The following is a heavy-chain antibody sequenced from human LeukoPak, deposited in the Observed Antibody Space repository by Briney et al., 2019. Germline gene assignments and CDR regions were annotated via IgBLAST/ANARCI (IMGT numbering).Heavy chain of an antibody. D-gene: IGHD6-13*01. CDR2: ISYDGSNK. V-gene: IGHV3-30-3*01. J-gene: IGHJ4*02. Sequence: GGSLRLSCVASGFTFNNYAMSWVRQAPGKGLEWVAVISYDGSNKYYADSVKGRFTISRDNSKNTLYLQMNSLRAEDTAVYYCARAEYSSSWLFDYWGQGTLVTVSS. CDR1: GFTFNNYA. CDR3: ARAEYSSSWLFDY.